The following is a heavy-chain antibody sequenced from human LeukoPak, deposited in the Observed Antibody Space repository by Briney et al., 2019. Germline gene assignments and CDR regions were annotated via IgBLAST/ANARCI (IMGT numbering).Heavy chain of an antibody. V-gene: IGHV3-21*06. CDR3: AREPYGNYGMDV. J-gene: IGHJ6*02. CDR1: GFTFSSYS. D-gene: IGHD4-17*01. Sequence: GGSLRLSCVASGFTFSSYSMNWVRQDPGKGLEYVSSLISTGRYIYYADSLKGRFTISRDNAKNSLYLQMNSLRAEDTAVYYCAREPYGNYGMDVWGQGTTVTVSS. CDR2: LISTGRYI.